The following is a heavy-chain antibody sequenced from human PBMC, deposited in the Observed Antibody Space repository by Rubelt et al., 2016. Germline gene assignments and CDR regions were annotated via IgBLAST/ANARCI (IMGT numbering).Heavy chain of an antibody. V-gene: IGHV3-43*02. Sequence: EVQLVESGGGLVKPGGSLRLSCAASGFTFDDYAMHWVRQAPGKGLEWGCQYEANAGEGRLTRSGDKSKNSLYLQMNSLGTEDTALYYCAKGSPTPIDYWGQGTLVTVSS. CDR1: GFTFDDYA. CDR3: AKGSPTPIDY. J-gene: IGHJ4*02.